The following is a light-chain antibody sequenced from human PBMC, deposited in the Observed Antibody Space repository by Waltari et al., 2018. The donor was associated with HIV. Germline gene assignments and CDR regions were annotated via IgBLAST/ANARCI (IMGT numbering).Light chain of an antibody. V-gene: IGLV1-40*01. CDR2: GNI. CDR3: QSYDSTLSAPV. Sequence: QSVLTQPPSVSGAPGPRVTIPCPGSSSNIGASYDVPWTQTLPGAPPKVLIHGNINRPSGVPDRFSGSKSGTSASLAITGLQAEDEADYYCQSYDSTLSAPVFGGGTKLTVL. CDR1: SSNIGASYD. J-gene: IGLJ2*01.